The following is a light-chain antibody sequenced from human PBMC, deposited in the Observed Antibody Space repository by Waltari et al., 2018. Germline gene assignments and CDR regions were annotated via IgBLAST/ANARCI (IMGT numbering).Light chain of an antibody. CDR2: WAS. Sequence: DIVMAQSPDSLAVSLGERATISCKSSQTILSPTNRNSLAWYQQKPGQPPTLLIYWASPRQTGVPDRCSGRVSGTDFNLTIDGLKAEDVAIYYCHQYYTSPNTVGGGTQVEIK. J-gene: IGKJ4*01. CDR3: HQYYTSPNT. V-gene: IGKV4-1*01. CDR1: QTILSPTNRNS.